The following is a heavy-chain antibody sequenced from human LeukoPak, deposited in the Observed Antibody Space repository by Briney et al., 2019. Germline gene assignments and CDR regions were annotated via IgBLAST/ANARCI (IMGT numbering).Heavy chain of an antibody. CDR1: GYTFTGYY. CDR3: ARVGNSIVSDGYFDY. V-gene: IGHV1-2*02. Sequence: ASVKVSCKASGYTFTGYYMHWVRQAPGQGLEWMGWINPNSGGTNYAQKFQDRVTMTRDTSISTAYMELSRLRSDDTAVYYCARVGNSIVSDGYFDYWGQGTLVTVSS. CDR2: INPNSGGT. J-gene: IGHJ4*02. D-gene: IGHD3-22*01.